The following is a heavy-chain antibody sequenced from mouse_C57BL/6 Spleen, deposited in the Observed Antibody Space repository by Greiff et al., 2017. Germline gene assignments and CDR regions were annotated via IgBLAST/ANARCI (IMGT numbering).Heavy chain of an antibody. CDR2: ISSGSSTI. J-gene: IGHJ4*01. Sequence: EVKLEESGGGLVKPGGSLKLSCAASGFTFSDYGMHWVRQAPEKGLEWVAYISSGSSTIYYADTVKGRFTISRDNAKNTLFLQMTSLRSEDTAMYYCARPGNTYYAMDYWGQGTSVTVSS. D-gene: IGHD2-1*01. V-gene: IGHV5-17*01. CDR3: ARPGNTYYAMDY. CDR1: GFTFSDYG.